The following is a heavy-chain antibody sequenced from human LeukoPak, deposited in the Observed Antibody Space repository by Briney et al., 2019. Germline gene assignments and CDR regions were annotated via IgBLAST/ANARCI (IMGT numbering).Heavy chain of an antibody. J-gene: IGHJ4*02. CDR1: GFTFSHAW. CDR3: TTIRGFCSGRSCLGY. Sequence: PGGSLRLSCAVSGFTFSHAWMSWVRQAPGKGLEWVGRIKSKIDGGTTDYGAPVKGRFTISRDDSKNTLYLQMNRLKSEDTAVYYCTTIRGFCSGRSCLGYWGQGTLVTVSS. V-gene: IGHV3-15*01. CDR2: IKSKIDGGTT. D-gene: IGHD2-15*01.